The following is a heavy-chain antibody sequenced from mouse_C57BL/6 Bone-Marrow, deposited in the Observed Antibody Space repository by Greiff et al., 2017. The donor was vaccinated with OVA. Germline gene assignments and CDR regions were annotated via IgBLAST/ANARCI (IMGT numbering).Heavy chain of an antibody. J-gene: IGHJ1*03. CDR1: GYTFTGYW. V-gene: IGHV1-9*01. Sequence: QVQLQQSGAELMKPGASVKLSCKATGYTFTGYWIEWVKQRPGHGLEWIGEILPGSGSTNYNEKFKGKATFTADTSSNTAYMQLSSLTTEDSASYYCATYDYDSHWYFDVWGTGTTVTVSS. CDR2: ILPGSGST. CDR3: ATYDYDSHWYFDV. D-gene: IGHD2-4*01.